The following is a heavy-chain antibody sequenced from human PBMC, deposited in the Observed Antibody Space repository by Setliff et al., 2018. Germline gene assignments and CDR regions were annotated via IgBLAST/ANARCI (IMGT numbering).Heavy chain of an antibody. V-gene: IGHV3-21*01. J-gene: IGHJ3*02. CDR1: GFSFSNYA. CDR2: FSSRNDYI. D-gene: IGHD6-25*01. Sequence: GGSLRLSCEASGFSFSNYAMNWVRQAPGKGLEWVASFSSRNDYIYHADSVKGRFTISRDNARDSLYLHMNSLGAEDTAVYYCARSPANGGHDAFDIWGQGTMVTVSS. CDR3: ARSPANGGHDAFDI.